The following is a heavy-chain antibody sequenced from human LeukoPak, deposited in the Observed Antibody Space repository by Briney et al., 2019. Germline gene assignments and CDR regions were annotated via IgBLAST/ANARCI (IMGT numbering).Heavy chain of an antibody. D-gene: IGHD1-7*01. Sequence: ASVKVSCKASGYTFTSYYMHWVRQAPGQGLEWMGIINPSGVSTSYAQKFQGRVTMTRDTSTSTVYMELTSLRSEDTAVYYCARGNWNFHWFDPWGQGTLVTVSS. J-gene: IGHJ5*02. V-gene: IGHV1-46*01. CDR1: GYTFTSYY. CDR2: INPSGVST. CDR3: ARGNWNFHWFDP.